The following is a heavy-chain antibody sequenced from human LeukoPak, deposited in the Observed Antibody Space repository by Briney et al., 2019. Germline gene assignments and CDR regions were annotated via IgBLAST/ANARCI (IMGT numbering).Heavy chain of an antibody. V-gene: IGHV3-23*01. CDR2: ISGSGYST. CDR1: GFTFSSYA. D-gene: IGHD5-12*01. CDR3: AKEAGYSGYDYPDY. Sequence: GGSLRLSCAGSGFTFSSYAVSWVRQAPGKGLEWVSAISGSGYSTYYADSVKGRFTISRDNSKNTLYLQMNSLRAEDTAVYYCAKEAGYSGYDYPDYWGQGTLVTVSS. J-gene: IGHJ4*02.